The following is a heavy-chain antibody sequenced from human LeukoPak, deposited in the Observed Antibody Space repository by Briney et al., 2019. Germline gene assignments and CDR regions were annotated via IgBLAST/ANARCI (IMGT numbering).Heavy chain of an antibody. Sequence: PSETLSLTCTVSGGSFSSYYWSWIRQPPGKGLEWIGYIYYSGSTNYNPSLKSRVTISVDTSKNQFSLKLSSVTAADTAVYYCARTNPVTTMQYYFDYWGQGTLVTVSS. D-gene: IGHD4-17*01. CDR2: IYYSGST. CDR3: ARTNPVTTMQYYFDY. CDR1: GGSFSSYY. J-gene: IGHJ4*02. V-gene: IGHV4-59*01.